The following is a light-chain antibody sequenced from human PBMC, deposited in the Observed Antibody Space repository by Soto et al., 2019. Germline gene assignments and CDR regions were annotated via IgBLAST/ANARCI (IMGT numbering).Light chain of an antibody. V-gene: IGLV2-14*03. CDR1: SSDVGGYNS. J-gene: IGLJ1*01. Sequence: QSALTQPASVSGSPGQSIAISCTGTSSDVGGYNSVSWYQQHPGKAPKLMIYNVSNRPSGVSDRFSGSKSGNTASLTISGLQAEDEADYYCSSYTSSNTYVFVTGTKVTVL. CDR3: SSYTSSNTYV. CDR2: NVS.